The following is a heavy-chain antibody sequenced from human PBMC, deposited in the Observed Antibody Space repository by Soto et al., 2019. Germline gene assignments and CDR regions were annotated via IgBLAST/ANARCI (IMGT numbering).Heavy chain of an antibody. Sequence: GSLRLSCAASGLTFSSYTMNWVRQAPGKGLEWVSSVSSSSTYIYYADSVKGRFTISRDNAKNSLYLQMNSLRAEDTAIYYCARGSHSTTWYGGQFDYWGQGTLVTVSP. CDR1: GLTFSSYT. CDR3: ARGSHSTTWYGGQFDY. V-gene: IGHV3-21*01. CDR2: VSSSSTYI. D-gene: IGHD6-13*01. J-gene: IGHJ4*02.